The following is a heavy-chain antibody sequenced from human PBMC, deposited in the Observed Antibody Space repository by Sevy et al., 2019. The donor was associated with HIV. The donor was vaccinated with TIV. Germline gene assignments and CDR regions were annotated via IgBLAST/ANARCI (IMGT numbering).Heavy chain of an antibody. V-gene: IGHV4-39*01. CDR3: ARHEKGIAAAGRPDSNWFDP. CDR1: GGSISSSSYY. Sequence: SETLSLTCTVSGGSISSSSYYWGWIRQPPGKGLEWIGSIYYSESTYYSPSLKSRVTISVDTSKNQFSLNLSSVTAADTAVYYCARHEKGIAAAGRPDSNWFDPWGQGTLVTVSS. CDR2: IYYSEST. D-gene: IGHD6-13*01. J-gene: IGHJ5*02.